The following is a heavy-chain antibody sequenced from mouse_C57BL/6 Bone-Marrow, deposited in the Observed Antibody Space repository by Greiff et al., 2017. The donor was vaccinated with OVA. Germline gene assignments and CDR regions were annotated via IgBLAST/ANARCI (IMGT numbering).Heavy chain of an antibody. D-gene: IGHD1-1*01. CDR3: ANYYGSSYDV. J-gene: IGHJ1*03. V-gene: IGHV5-9*01. CDR2: ISGGGGNT. CDR1: GFTFSSYT. Sequence: EVQLMEAGGGLVKPGGSLNHSFPSSGFTFSSYTMSWVRQTPEKRLEWVATISGGGGNTYYPDSVKGRFTISRDNAKNTLYLQMSSLRSEDTALYYCANYYGSSYDVWGTGTTVTVSS.